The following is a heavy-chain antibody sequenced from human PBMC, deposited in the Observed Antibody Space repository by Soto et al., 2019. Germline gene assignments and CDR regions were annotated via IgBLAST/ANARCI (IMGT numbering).Heavy chain of an antibody. CDR1: GFSLSTSGVG. CDR3: ARYNSSGCVDY. CDR2: IYWDDDK. D-gene: IGHD2-2*02. J-gene: IGHJ4*01. V-gene: IGHV2-5*02. Sequence: FGPTLVNPTQTLTLTCTFSGFSLSTSGVGVGWIRQPPGKALEWLALIYWDDDKRYSPSLKSRLTITKDASKNQVVLTMTNMDPVETASYYCARYNSSGCVDYWGQGTLVTVSS.